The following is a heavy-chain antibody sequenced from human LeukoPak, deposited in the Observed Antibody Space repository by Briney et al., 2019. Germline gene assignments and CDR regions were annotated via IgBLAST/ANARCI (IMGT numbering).Heavy chain of an antibody. J-gene: IGHJ4*02. D-gene: IGHD3-22*01. CDR3: ARRYYDSSGYYLVDY. CDR2: ISSSGSTI. V-gene: IGHV3-11*04. Sequence: GGSLRLSCAASGFTFSDYYMSWIRQAPGKGLEWVSYISSSGSTIYYADSVKGRFTISRDNAKNSLYLQMNSLRAEDTAVYYCARRYYDSSGYYLVDYWGQGTLVTVSS. CDR1: GFTFSDYY.